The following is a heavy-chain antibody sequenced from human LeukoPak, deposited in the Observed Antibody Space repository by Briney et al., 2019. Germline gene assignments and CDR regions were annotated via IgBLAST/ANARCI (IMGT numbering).Heavy chain of an antibody. V-gene: IGHV3-33*01. CDR2: IWYDGSNK. CDR3: ARERSGSFS. D-gene: IGHD1-26*01. J-gene: IGHJ5*02. Sequence: GGSLRLSRAASGFXFSSYGMHWVRQAPGKGLEWVAVIWYDGSNKYYADSVKGRFTISRDNSKNTLYLQMNSLRAEDTAVYNCARERSGSFSWGQGTLVTVSS. CDR1: GFXFSSYG.